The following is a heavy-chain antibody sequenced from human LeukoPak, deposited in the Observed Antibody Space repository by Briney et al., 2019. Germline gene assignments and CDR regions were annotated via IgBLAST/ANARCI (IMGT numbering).Heavy chain of an antibody. J-gene: IGHJ4*02. CDR2: IYYSGST. CDR3: ARVNYDFWSGYTN. V-gene: IGHV4-59*11. Sequence: SETLSLTCTVSGGSISSHYWSWIRQPPGKGLEWIGYIYYSGSTNYNPSLKSQVTISVDTSKNQFSLKLSSVTAADTAVYYCARVNYDFWSGYTNWGQGTLVTVSS. CDR1: GGSISSHY. D-gene: IGHD3-3*01.